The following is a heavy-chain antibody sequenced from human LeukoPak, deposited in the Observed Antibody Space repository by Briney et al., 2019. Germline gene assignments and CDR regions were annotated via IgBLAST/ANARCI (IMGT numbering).Heavy chain of an antibody. CDR3: ARGSGYYLDFDY. CDR1: GGSISSYY. Sequence: SETLSLTRTVSGGSISSYYWSWIRQPPGKGPEWIGYIYYSGSTNYNPSLKSRVTISVDTSKNQFSLKLSSVTAADTAVYYCARGSGYYLDFDYWGQGTLVTVSS. J-gene: IGHJ4*02. CDR2: IYYSGST. D-gene: IGHD3-22*01. V-gene: IGHV4-59*01.